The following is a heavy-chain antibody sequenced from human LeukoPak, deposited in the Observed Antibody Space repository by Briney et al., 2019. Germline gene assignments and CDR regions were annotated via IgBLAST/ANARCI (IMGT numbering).Heavy chain of an antibody. CDR2: IRYDGSNK. D-gene: IGHD4-17*01. Sequence: GGSLRLSCAASGFTFSSYGMHWVRQAPGKGLEWVAFIRYDGSNKYYADSVKGRFTISRDNSKNTLYLQMNSLRAEDTAVYYCAKVLGNYGDFLDYWGQGTLVTVSS. V-gene: IGHV3-30*02. CDR1: GFTFSSYG. J-gene: IGHJ4*02. CDR3: AKVLGNYGDFLDY.